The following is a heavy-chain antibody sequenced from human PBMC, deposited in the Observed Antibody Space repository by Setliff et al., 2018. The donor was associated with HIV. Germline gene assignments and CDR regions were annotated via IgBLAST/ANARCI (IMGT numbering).Heavy chain of an antibody. Sequence: KVSCQGSANILTTYWIGWVRQMPGKGLEWMGIIYPGDSDTIYSPSFQGQVTISVDKSITTAYLQWSSLKASDTAMYYCARLSRHYSDSTAYHDAFDVWGQGTKVTVSS. CDR3: ARLSRHYSDSTAYHDAFDV. J-gene: IGHJ3*01. V-gene: IGHV5-51*01. CDR2: IYPGDSDT. D-gene: IGHD3-22*01. CDR1: ANILTTYW.